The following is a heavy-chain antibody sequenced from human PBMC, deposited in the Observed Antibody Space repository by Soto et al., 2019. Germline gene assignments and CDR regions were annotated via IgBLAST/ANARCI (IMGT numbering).Heavy chain of an antibody. J-gene: IGHJ5*01. Sequence: QVQLQAPGPGLVKPSQTLSLTCSVSGGFISSWDYYWSWIRQPPGKDLEWLVSMFYSRTTYYNPSLKSRIIISMDTSKKQYSLRLTSVTGPDTAEYHGASVVRFCSSPSCRGIKWFHSWGQGTPVTVSS. V-gene: IGHV4-30-4*01. CDR1: GGFISSWDYY. D-gene: IGHD2-2*01. CDR3: ASVVRFCSSPSCRGIKWFHS. CDR2: MFYSRTT.